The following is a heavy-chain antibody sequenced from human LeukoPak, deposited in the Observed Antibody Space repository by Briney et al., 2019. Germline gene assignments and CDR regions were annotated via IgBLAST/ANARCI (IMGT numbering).Heavy chain of an antibody. CDR1: GGSISSDY. CDR2: IFTSGST. V-gene: IGHV4-4*07. CDR3: SRGGANDL. D-gene: IGHD3-16*01. J-gene: IGHJ5*02. Sequence: SETLSLTCTVSGGSISSDYWSWIRQPAGKGLEWMGRIFTSGSTSYNPPLKSRVTMSLDTSKNQFSLKLSSVTAADTAVYFCSRGGANDLWGQGTLVTVSS.